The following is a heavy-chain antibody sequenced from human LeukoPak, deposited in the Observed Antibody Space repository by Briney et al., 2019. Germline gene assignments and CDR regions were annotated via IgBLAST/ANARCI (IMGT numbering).Heavy chain of an antibody. V-gene: IGHV4-59*08. CDR2: ISYSGST. CDR1: GGSISSQY. D-gene: IGHD6-6*01. J-gene: IGHJ4*02. CDR3: ARHDAGIAARPFDN. Sequence: SETLSLTCTVSGGSISSQYWSWIRQPPGKGLEWIGYISYSGSTSYNPSLKSRVTISVDTSKNQFSLKLSSVTAADTAVYYCARHDAGIAARPFDNWGQGTLVTVSS.